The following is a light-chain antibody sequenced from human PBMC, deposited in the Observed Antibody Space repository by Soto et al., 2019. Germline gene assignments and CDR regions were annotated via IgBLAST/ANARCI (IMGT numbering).Light chain of an antibody. CDR2: EVS. CDR1: SRDVGGSNY. V-gene: IGLV2-14*01. CDR3: SSYTSSNTLEV. J-gene: IGLJ1*01. Sequence: QFALIQPASVSGSPGQSITISCTGTSRDVGGSNYVSWYQHHPHRAPKLLIYEVSYRPSGVSSRFSGSKSGNTASLTISGLQAEDEADYYCSSYTSSNTLEVFGVGTKVTVL.